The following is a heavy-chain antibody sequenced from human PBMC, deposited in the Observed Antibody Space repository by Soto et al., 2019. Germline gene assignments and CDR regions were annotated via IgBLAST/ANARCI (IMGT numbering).Heavy chain of an antibody. CDR3: AKDSQFYYMDV. J-gene: IGHJ6*03. Sequence: EVQLVESGGALVQPGRSLRLSCVASGFKFNDYAIHWVRQAPGKGLEWVSGASWNGDIIGYADSVKGRFTISRDYAKNYLYLQMTSLRTEDTALYYCAKDSQFYYMDVWGQGTTVTVSS. CDR2: ASWNGDII. CDR1: GFKFNDYA. V-gene: IGHV3-9*01.